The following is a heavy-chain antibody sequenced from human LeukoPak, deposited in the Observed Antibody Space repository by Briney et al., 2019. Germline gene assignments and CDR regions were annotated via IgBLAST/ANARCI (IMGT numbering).Heavy chain of an antibody. CDR1: GGSFSGYY. CDR2: MNNSGTN. Sequence: SDTLSLTCAVYGGSFSGYYWRWIRQPPGRGREGIGEMNNSGTNNYNPSINSRVTISVDTSKNQFSLKLSSVTAAHTAVYYCASARIVVVVAATYGAFDIWGQGTMVTVSS. CDR3: ASARIVVVVAATYGAFDI. J-gene: IGHJ3*02. D-gene: IGHD2-15*01. V-gene: IGHV4-34*01.